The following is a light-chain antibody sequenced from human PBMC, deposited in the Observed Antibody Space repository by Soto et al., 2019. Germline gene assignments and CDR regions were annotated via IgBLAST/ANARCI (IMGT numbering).Light chain of an antibody. CDR1: QSVSSN. V-gene: IGKV3-15*01. J-gene: IGKJ1*01. Sequence: EIVMTQSPATLSVSPGERATLSCRASQSVSSNLAWYQQKPGQAPRLLIFDASTRATDIPARFSGSGSGTEFTLTISSLQSEDFAVYYCQQYSNWPPWTLGQGTKVEIK. CDR3: QQYSNWPPWT. CDR2: DAS.